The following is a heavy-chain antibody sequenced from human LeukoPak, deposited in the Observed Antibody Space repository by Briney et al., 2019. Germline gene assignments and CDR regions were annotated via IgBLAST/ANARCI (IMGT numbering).Heavy chain of an antibody. J-gene: IGHJ4*02. CDR2: ISSSSSTI. D-gene: IGHD6-19*01. CDR1: GFTFSSYS. V-gene: IGHV3-48*04. CDR3: VKDSGWFHFDS. Sequence: PGGSLRLSCAASGFTFSSYSMNWVRQAPGQALEWVSYISSSSSTIYYADSVKGRFTISRDNAKSPLHLQMNGLRAEDTAMYYCVKDSGWFHFDSWGQGTLVTVSS.